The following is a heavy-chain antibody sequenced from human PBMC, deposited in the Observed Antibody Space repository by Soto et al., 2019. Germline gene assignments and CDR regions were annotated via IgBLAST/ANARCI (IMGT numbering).Heavy chain of an antibody. Sequence: QVHLVQSGAEVKKPGASVKVSCKGSGYGFTTYGITWVRQAPGQGLEWMAWISAHNGNTNYAQKLQGRVTVTRDTSTSTAYRELRSLRSDDTAVYYCAGGRYGDYWGPGALVTVSS. CDR2: ISAHNGNT. J-gene: IGHJ4*02. CDR3: AGGRYGDY. CDR1: GYGFTTYG. V-gene: IGHV1-18*01. D-gene: IGHD1-1*01.